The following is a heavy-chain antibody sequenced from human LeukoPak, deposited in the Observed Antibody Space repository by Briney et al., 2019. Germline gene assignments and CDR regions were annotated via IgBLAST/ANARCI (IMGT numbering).Heavy chain of an antibody. V-gene: IGHV4-39*01. CDR3: ARQPYDYGEIHVFDY. CDR1: GGSISSSSYS. J-gene: IGHJ4*02. CDR2: IYYSGST. D-gene: IGHD4-17*01. Sequence: SETLSLTCTVSGGSISSSSYSWGWIRQPPGKGLEWIGSIYYSGSTFYNPSLKSRVTISVDTSKNQFSLKLSSATAADTAVYYCARQPYDYGEIHVFDYWGQGTLVTVSS.